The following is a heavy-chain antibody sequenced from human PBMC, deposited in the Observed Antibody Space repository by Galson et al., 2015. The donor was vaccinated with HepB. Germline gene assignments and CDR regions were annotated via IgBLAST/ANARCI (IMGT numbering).Heavy chain of an antibody. CDR3: ARYAV. Sequence: SLRLSCAASAFTFSSYWMSWVRQAPGKGLEWLANINEDGSEKYYVDSVKGRFTISRDNAKKSLYLQMNSLRAEDTAVYYCARYAVWGQAATVTVSS. CDR1: AFTFSSYW. V-gene: IGHV3-7*01. J-gene: IGHJ6*02. CDR2: INEDGSEK.